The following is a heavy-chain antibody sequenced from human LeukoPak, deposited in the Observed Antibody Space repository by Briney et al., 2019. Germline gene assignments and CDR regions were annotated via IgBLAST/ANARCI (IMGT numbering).Heavy chain of an antibody. J-gene: IGHJ4*02. V-gene: IGHV3-30*18. CDR1: GFTFSSYG. Sequence: GGSLRLSCAGSGFTFSSYGMHWVRQAPGKGLQWVAVISSDGRHEHYADSVKGRFTISRDNSKNTLYLQMSSLRGEDTAVYYCAKDRTDYYFDYWGQGTLVTVSS. CDR3: AKDRTDYYFDY. CDR2: ISSDGRHE.